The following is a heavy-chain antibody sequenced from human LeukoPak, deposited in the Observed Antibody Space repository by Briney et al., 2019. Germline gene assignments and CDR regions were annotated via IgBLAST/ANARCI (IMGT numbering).Heavy chain of an antibody. CDR2: ISGNGDNT. Sequence: ASVKVSCKASGYTYTTYGISWVRQAPGQGLEWMGWISGNGDNTKYVQEFQGRVTMTTDTSTSTAYMDLRSLRSDDTAIYYCARVHGYYIGLYYFDYWGQETPVTVSS. V-gene: IGHV1-18*01. CDR1: GYTYTTYG. D-gene: IGHD4-17*01. J-gene: IGHJ4*02. CDR3: ARVHGYYIGLYYFDY.